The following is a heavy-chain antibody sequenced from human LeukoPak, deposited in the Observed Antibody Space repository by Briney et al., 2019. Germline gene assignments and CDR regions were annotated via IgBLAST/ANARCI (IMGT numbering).Heavy chain of an antibody. D-gene: IGHD6-19*01. V-gene: IGHV4-31*03. J-gene: IGHJ4*02. Sequence: KPSETLSLTCTVSGGSISSGGYYWSWIRQHPGKGLEWIGYIYYSGSTYYNPSLNSRVTISVDTSKNQFSLRLSSVTAADTAIYYCARAVSGRFDYWGQGTLVTVSS. CDR2: IYYSGST. CDR3: ARAVSGRFDY. CDR1: GGSISSGGYY.